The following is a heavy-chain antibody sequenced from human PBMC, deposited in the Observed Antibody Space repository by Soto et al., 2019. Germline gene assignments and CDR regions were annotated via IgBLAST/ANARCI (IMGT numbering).Heavy chain of an antibody. CDR1: GDSVTSGYYY. J-gene: IGHJ5*01. CDR2: IYYSGTS. D-gene: IGHD5-18*01. Sequence: ETLSLTCTVSGDSVTSGYYYWSWIRRPPGTAREWLEYIYYSGTSNYNPTLTRRVTMSLNRSNNQSTMNLCSVTAADTAVYSCARIPVDTSMIYWFDPWGQGILVTVSS. V-gene: IGHV4-61*01. CDR3: ARIPVDTSMIYWFDP.